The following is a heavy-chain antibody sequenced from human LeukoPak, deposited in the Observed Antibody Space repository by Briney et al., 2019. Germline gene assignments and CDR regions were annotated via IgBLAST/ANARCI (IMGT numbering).Heavy chain of an antibody. D-gene: IGHD4-17*01. CDR2: ISSGSSTT. CDR1: GFTFSSFS. Sequence: PGGSLRLSCAASGFTFSSFSMNWVRQAPGKGLEWVSYISSGSSTTYYADSVKGRFTISRDNAKNSLYLQMNSLRDEDTAVYYCARSPFGTVTTDYWGLGTLVTVSS. V-gene: IGHV3-48*02. J-gene: IGHJ4*02. CDR3: ARSPFGTVTTDY.